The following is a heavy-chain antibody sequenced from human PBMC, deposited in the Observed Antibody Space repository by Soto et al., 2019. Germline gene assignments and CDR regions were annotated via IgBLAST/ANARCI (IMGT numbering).Heavy chain of an antibody. CDR2: ISTSSSTI. J-gene: IGHJ6*02. D-gene: IGHD2-2*01. CDR3: ARDALGYCSSTSCYDYFYGMDV. V-gene: IGHV3-48*02. Sequence: GGSLRLSCAASGFTFSDYSVNWVRQAPGKGLEWVSYISTSSSTIYYADSVKGRFTISRDNAKNSLYLQMNSLRDEDTAVYYCARDALGYCSSTSCYDYFYGMDVWGQGTTVTVSS. CDR1: GFTFSDYS.